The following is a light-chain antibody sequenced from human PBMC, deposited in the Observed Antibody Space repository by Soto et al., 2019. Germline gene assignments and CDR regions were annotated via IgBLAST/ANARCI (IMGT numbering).Light chain of an antibody. Sequence: QSVLTQPPSVSGAPGQRVTISCTGSSSNIGSTYDVQWYQQLPGTALKLLIHGNTDRPSGVPDRFSGSKSGTSASLAITGLQADDEADYYCQSYDDSLSVHYVFGTGTKVTVL. CDR2: GNT. CDR3: QSYDDSLSVHYV. J-gene: IGLJ1*01. CDR1: SSNIGSTYD. V-gene: IGLV1-40*01.